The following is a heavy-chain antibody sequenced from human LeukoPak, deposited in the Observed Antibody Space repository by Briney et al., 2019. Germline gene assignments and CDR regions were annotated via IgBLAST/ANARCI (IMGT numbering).Heavy chain of an antibody. CDR3: VRRNFVAFDI. J-gene: IGHJ3*02. Sequence: PGGPLRLSCAASGFSFRDQYFDWVRQAPGKGLEWVGGSKSKANSYSTDYAASVQGRFSISTDESSNSLYLQMNSLKTEDTALYYCVRRNFVAFDIWGQGTMVTVSS. V-gene: IGHV3-72*01. CDR2: SKSKANSYST. CDR1: GFSFRDQY.